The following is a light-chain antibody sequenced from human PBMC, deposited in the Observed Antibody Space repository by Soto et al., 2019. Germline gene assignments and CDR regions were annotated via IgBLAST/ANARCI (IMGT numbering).Light chain of an antibody. CDR1: QSISSY. CDR2: AAS. J-gene: IGKJ4*01. Sequence: DIQMTQSPSSLSASVGDSVTITCRASQSISSYLNWYQQKPGKAPKLLIYAASSLQSGVPSRFSGSGSGTDFTLTISSRQPEDFATYYGQQSYSTPLTFGGGTKVEIK. V-gene: IGKV1-39*01. CDR3: QQSYSTPLT.